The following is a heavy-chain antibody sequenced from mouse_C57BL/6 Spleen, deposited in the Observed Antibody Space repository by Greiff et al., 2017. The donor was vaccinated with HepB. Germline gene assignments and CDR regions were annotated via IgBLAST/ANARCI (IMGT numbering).Heavy chain of an antibody. Sequence: QVQLQQPGAELVKPGASVKLSCKASGYTFTSYWMQWVKQRPGQGLEWIGEIDPSDSYTNYNQKFKGKATLTVDTSSSTAYMQLSSLTSEDSAVYYCAREDYYGSSFGDYWGQGTTLTVSS. CDR3: AREDYYGSSFGDY. J-gene: IGHJ2*01. D-gene: IGHD1-1*01. CDR2: IDPSDSYT. CDR1: GYTFTSYW. V-gene: IGHV1-50*01.